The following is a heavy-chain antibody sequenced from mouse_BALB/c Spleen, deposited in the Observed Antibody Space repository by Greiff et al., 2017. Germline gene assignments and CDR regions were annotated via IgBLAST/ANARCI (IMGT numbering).Heavy chain of an antibody. CDR3: ASYGNYYAMDY. Sequence: QVQLKESGPGLVAPSQSLSITCTVSGFSLTSYGVHWVRQPPGKGLEWLGVIWAGGSTNYNSALMSRLSISKDNSKSQVFLKMNSLQANDTAIYYCASYGNYYAMDYWGQGTSVTVSS. D-gene: IGHD2-1*01. J-gene: IGHJ4*01. V-gene: IGHV2-9*02. CDR1: GFSLTSYG. CDR2: IWAGGST.